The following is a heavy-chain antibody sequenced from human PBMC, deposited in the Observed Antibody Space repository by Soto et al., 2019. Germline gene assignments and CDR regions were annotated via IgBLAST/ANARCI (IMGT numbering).Heavy chain of an antibody. CDR3: AKDGDYYYGSGSYRRVPFDY. J-gene: IGHJ4*02. D-gene: IGHD3-10*01. CDR2: VSWNGSRT. CDR1: GFTFSNSD. Sequence: GGSLRLSCAASGFTFSNSDMNWVHQAPGKGLEWVSGVSWNGSRTHYADSVKGRFIISRDNSRNTLYLQTNSLRAEDTAVYYCAKDGDYYYGSGSYRRVPFDYWGQGTLVTVSS. V-gene: IGHV3-35*01.